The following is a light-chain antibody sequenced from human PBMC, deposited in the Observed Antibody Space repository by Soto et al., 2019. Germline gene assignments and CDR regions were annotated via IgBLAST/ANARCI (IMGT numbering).Light chain of an antibody. Sequence: QSALTQPASVSGSPGQSITISCTGTSSDVGGYNYVSWYRQHPGKAPKLMIYEVSNRPSGVSNRFSGSKSGNTASLTISGLQAEDEADYYCSSYTSSSTPDVFGTGTKLTVL. CDR2: EVS. CDR3: SSYTSSSTPDV. CDR1: SSDVGGYNY. J-gene: IGLJ1*01. V-gene: IGLV2-14*01.